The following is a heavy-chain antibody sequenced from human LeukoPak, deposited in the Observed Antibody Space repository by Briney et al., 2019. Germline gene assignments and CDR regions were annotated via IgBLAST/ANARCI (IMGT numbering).Heavy chain of an antibody. CDR1: GGSLSSYY. J-gene: IGHJ4*02. V-gene: IGHV4-59*01. CDR3: ARGGSSWDEGFDY. CDR2: IYYSGSS. D-gene: IGHD6-13*01. Sequence: PSETLSLTCTVSGGSLSSYYWSWVRQPPGKGLEWIGYIYYSGSSNYNPSLTSRVPISVDTSKNQFSLKLSSVTAADTAVYYCARGGSSWDEGFDYWGQGTLVTVSS.